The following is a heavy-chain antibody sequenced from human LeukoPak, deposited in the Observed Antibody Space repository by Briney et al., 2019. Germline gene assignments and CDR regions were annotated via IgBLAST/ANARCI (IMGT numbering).Heavy chain of an antibody. D-gene: IGHD5-24*01. J-gene: IGHJ4*02. V-gene: IGHV3-48*03. CDR2: ISGGGEST. CDR1: GFTLRSYE. CDR3: ARRSGRRYEY. Sequence: PGESLRLSCAASGFTLRSYEMNWVRHAPGRGLEWVSHISGGGESTVYPDAVKGRFTISRDNAKDSLYLQMNSLRVEDTGIYYCARRSGRRYEYWGQGVLVTVSP.